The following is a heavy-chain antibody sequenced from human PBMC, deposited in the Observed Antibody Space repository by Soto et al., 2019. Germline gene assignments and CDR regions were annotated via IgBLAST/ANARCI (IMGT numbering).Heavy chain of an antibody. CDR2: IHYGGKT. Sequence: SETLSLTCTVSGGSISSSSSYWGWIRQPPGKGLEWIGSIHYGGKTFFNPPLMSRVTISVDSSKNQFSLKLSSVTAADTAVYHCARLPTGFPNWFDPWGQGTLVTVSS. V-gene: IGHV4-39*01. CDR3: ARLPTGFPNWFDP. J-gene: IGHJ5*02. D-gene: IGHD4-4*01. CDR1: GGSISSSSSY.